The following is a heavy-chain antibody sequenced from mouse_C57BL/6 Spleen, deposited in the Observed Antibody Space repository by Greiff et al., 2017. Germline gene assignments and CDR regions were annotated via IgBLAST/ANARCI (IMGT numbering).Heavy chain of an antibody. J-gene: IGHJ3*01. CDR3: EGWGDEKEYAY. V-gene: IGHV1-55*01. D-gene: IGHD5-1*01. Sequence: QVQLLQSGAELVKPGASVKMSCKASGYTFTSYWINWVKQRPGQGLEWIGDIYPGSGSTNYNEKFKSKATLTVDTSSSTAYMQLSSLTSEDSAVDYCEGWGDEKEYAYWGPGALVTVSA. CDR1: GYTFTSYW. CDR2: IYPGSGST.